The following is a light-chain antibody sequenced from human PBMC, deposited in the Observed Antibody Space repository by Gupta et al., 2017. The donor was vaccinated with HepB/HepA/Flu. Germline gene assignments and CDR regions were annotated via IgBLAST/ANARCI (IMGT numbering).Light chain of an antibody. CDR3: QQRSNWPPWT. CDR1: QSVSSD. V-gene: IGKV3-11*01. J-gene: IGKJ1*01. Sequence: EIVLTQSPATLSLSPGERATLSCRASQSVSSDVAWYQQKPGQAPRLRIYDASNRANGITTDFTLTISSREPEDFAVYYCQQRSNWPPWTFGQGTKVEIK. CDR2: DAS.